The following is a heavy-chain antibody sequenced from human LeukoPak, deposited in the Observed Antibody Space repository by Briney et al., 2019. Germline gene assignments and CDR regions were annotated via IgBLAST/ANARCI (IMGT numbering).Heavy chain of an antibody. CDR2: IHHSGST. CDR1: GGSVSSSNW. J-gene: IGHJ4*02. D-gene: IGHD6-13*01. V-gene: IGHV4-4*02. Sequence: SETLSLTCAVSGGSVSSSNWWSWVRPAPGKGLEWIGEIHHSGSTNYRPSLKSRVTMSVDKSKNQCSLKLSSVTAADTAVYYCATLRGLPGILPGYWGQGTLCSVSS. CDR3: ATLRGLPGILPGY.